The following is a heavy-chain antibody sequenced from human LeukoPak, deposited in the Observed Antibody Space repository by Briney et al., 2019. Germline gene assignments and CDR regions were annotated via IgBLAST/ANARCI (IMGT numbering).Heavy chain of an antibody. J-gene: IGHJ6*02. CDR3: VKDLRQNDYGDYIRGFGMDV. Sequence: GGSLRLSCSASGFTFSSYAMHWVRQAPGKGLEYVSAISSNGGSTYYADSVKGRFTISRDNSKNTLYLQMGSLRAEDTAVYYCVKDLRQNDYGDYIRGFGMDVWGQGTAVTVSS. V-gene: IGHV3-64D*06. D-gene: IGHD4-17*01. CDR2: ISSNGGST. CDR1: GFTFSSYA.